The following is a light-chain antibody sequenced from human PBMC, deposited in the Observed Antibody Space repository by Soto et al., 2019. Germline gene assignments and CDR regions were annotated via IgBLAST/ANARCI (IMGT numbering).Light chain of an antibody. Sequence: EIVLTQSPGTLSLSPGERATLSCRASQSVSSSYLAWYQHKPGRAPRLLIYGASIRATGIPDRFSGSGSGTDFTLTISRLEPEDFAVYYCQQYNDWPRTFGQGTKVDIK. J-gene: IGKJ1*01. V-gene: IGKV3-20*01. CDR1: QSVSSSY. CDR2: GAS. CDR3: QQYNDWPRT.